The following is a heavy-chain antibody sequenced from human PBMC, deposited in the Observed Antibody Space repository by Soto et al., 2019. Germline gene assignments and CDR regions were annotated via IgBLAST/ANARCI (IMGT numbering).Heavy chain of an antibody. CDR2: INHSGST. Sequence: SETLSLTCAVYGGSFSGYYWSWIRQPPGKGLEWIGEINHSGSTNYNPSLKSRVTISVDTSKNQFSLKLSSVTAADTAVYYCARGLPTVTTYWFDPWGQGTLVTVSS. CDR3: ARGLPTVTTYWFDP. D-gene: IGHD4-4*01. J-gene: IGHJ5*02. CDR1: GGSFSGYY. V-gene: IGHV4-34*01.